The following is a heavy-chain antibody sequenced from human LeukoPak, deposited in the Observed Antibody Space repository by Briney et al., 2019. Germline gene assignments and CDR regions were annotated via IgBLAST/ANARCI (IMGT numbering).Heavy chain of an antibody. V-gene: IGHV3-30*02. Sequence: GGSLRLSCAASGFTFSSYGMHWVRQAPGKGLEWVAFIRYDGSNKYYADSVKGRFTISRDNSKNTLYLQMNSLRAEDTAVYSCAKWSVYSSSSSYWGQGTLVTVSS. CDR3: AKWSVYSSSSSY. CDR1: GFTFSSYG. J-gene: IGHJ4*02. D-gene: IGHD6-13*01. CDR2: IRYDGSNK.